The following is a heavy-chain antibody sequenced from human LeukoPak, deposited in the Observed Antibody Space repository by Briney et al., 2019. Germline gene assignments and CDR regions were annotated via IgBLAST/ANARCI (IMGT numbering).Heavy chain of an antibody. CDR2: INHSGST. J-gene: IGHJ6*04. Sequence: SETLSLTCAVYGGSFSGYYWSWIRQPPGKGLEWIGEINHSGSTNYNPSLKSRVTISVDTSKNQFSLKLSSVTAADTAVYYWARGYQLPHYYGMDVWGKGTTVTVSS. D-gene: IGHD2-2*01. V-gene: IGHV4-34*01. CDR1: GGSFSGYY. CDR3: ARGYQLPHYYGMDV.